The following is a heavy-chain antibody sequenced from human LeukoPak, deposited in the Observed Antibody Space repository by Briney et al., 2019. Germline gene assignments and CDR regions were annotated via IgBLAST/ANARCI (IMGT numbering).Heavy chain of an antibody. CDR1: GYTFTGYY. D-gene: IGHD2-21*02. CDR3: AKVTATTFDY. V-gene: IGHV1-2*02. Sequence: ASVKVSCKASGYTFTGYYLHWVRQAPGQGLEWMGWIHPNRGNTNYALEFQGRVTMTRDTSISTAYMELNRPTSDDTAVYYCAKVTATTFDYWGQGTLVTVSS. J-gene: IGHJ4*02. CDR2: IHPNRGNT.